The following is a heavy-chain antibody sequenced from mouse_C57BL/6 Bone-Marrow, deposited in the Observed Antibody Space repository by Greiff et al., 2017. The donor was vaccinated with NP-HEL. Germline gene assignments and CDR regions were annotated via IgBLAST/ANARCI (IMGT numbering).Heavy chain of an antibody. CDR2: INPGSGGT. V-gene: IGHV1-54*01. CDR3: ERKDYDDEAY. D-gene: IGHD2-4*01. Sequence: VMLVESGAELVRPGTSVKVSCKASGYAFTNYLIEWVKQRPGQGLEWIGVINPGSGGTNYNEKFKGKATLTADKSSSTAYMQLSSLTSEDSAVYFCERKDYDDEAYWGQGTLVTVSA. J-gene: IGHJ3*01. CDR1: GYAFTNYL.